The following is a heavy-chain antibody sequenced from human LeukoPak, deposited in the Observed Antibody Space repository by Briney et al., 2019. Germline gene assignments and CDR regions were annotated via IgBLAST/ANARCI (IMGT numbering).Heavy chain of an antibody. CDR1: GYTFTSYG. D-gene: IGHD3-10*01. CDR2: ISAYNGNT. CDR3: AREAHSLDYYGSGSDY. J-gene: IGHJ4*02. Sequence: ASVKVSCKASGYTFTSYGISWVRQAPGQGLEWMGWISAYNGNTNYAQKLQGRVTMTTDTSTSTAYMELRSLRSDDTAVYYCAREAHSLDYYGSGSDYWGQGTLVTVSS. V-gene: IGHV1-18*01.